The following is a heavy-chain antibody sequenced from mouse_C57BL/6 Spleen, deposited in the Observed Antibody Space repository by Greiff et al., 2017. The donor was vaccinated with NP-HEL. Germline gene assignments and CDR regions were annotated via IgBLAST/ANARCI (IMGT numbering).Heavy chain of an antibody. CDR3: AREGVVYAMDY. Sequence: QVQLQQSGAELVKPGASVKISCKASGYAFSSYWMNWVKQRPGKGLEWIGQIYPGDGDTNYNGKVKGKATLTADKSSSTAYMQLSSLTSEDSAVYFCAREGVVYAMDYWGQGTSVTVSS. V-gene: IGHV1-80*01. CDR2: IYPGDGDT. J-gene: IGHJ4*01. CDR1: GYAFSSYW. D-gene: IGHD1-1*02.